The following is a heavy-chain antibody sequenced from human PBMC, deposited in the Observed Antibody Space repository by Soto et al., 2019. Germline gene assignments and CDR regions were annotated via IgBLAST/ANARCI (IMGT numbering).Heavy chain of an antibody. CDR1: GYTFSSYA. D-gene: IGHD3-22*01. J-gene: IGHJ4*02. CDR3: ARVTLWGRRYYYDSSGYYHSQAPLDY. CDR2: INAGNGNT. Sequence: GASVKVSCKASGYTFSSYAMHWVRQAPGQRLEWMGWINAGNGNTKYPQKFQGRVTITRDTSASTAYMELSSLRSEDTAVYYCARVTLWGRRYYYDSSGYYHSQAPLDYWGQGTLVTVSS. V-gene: IGHV1-3*01.